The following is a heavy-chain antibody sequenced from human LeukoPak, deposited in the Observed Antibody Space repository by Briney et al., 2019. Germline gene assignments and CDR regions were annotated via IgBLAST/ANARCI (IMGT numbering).Heavy chain of an antibody. CDR2: ISYGGNNK. CDR1: GFIFSTYN. Sequence: GGFLRLSCAASGFIFSTYNMHWVRQAPGKGLAWVASISYGGNNKNYADSVKGRFTVSRDNSKNTLYLQMNSLSAEDTAVYYCVRGDSRDYWGQGTLVTVSS. CDR3: VRGDSRDY. V-gene: IGHV3-30-3*01. D-gene: IGHD6-13*01. J-gene: IGHJ4*02.